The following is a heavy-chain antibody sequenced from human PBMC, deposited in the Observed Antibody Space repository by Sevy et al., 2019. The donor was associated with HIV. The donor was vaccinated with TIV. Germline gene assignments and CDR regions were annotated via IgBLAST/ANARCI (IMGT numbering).Heavy chain of an antibody. CDR2: ISSGSTYI. Sequence: LSLTCAASGFTFSSYSMNWVRQAPGKGLEWVSSISSGSTYIYYVDSVKGRFTISRDNAKNSLYLQMNSLRAEDTAVYYCASDRGVGTSSYGMDVWGQGTTVTVSS. CDR1: GFTFSSYS. CDR3: ASDRGVGTSSYGMDV. V-gene: IGHV3-21*01. D-gene: IGHD1-26*01. J-gene: IGHJ6*02.